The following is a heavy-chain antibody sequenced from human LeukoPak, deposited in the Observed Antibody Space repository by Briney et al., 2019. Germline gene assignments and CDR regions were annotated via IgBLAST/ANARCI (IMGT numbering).Heavy chain of an antibody. CDR2: ISSSGSTI. D-gene: IGHD6-13*01. CDR3: AKDWDFPAAGSFDY. Sequence: GGSLRLSCAASGFTFSDYYMSWIRQAPGKGLEWVSYISSSGSTIYYADSVKGRFTISRDNSKNTLYLQMNSLRAEDTAVYYCAKDWDFPAAGSFDYWGQGTLVTVSS. J-gene: IGHJ4*02. CDR1: GFTFSDYY. V-gene: IGHV3-11*04.